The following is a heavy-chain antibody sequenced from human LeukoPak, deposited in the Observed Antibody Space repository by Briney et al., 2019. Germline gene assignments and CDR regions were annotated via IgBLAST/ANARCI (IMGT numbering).Heavy chain of an antibody. V-gene: IGHV4-34*01. Sequence: SETLSLTCAVYGGSFSGYYWSWIRQPPGKGLEWIGEINHSGSTNYNPSLKSRVTISVDTSKNQFSLKLSSVTAADTAVYYCARYSGSYQVYYYYMDVWGKGTTVTIS. CDR2: INHSGST. D-gene: IGHD1-26*01. CDR3: ARYSGSYQVYYYYMDV. CDR1: GGSFSGYY. J-gene: IGHJ6*03.